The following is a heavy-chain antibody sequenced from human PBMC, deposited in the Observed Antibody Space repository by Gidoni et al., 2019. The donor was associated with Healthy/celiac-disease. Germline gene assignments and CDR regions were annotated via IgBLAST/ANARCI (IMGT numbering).Heavy chain of an antibody. V-gene: IGHV3-23*01. J-gene: IGHJ4*02. D-gene: IGHD4-17*01. CDR3: AKWGFYGGIDY. CDR2: ISGSVGST. Sequence: EVQLLESGGGLVQPGGALRLCCAASECTFSSYAMSWVRQAPVQGLEWFSAISGSVGSTYYADSVKGRFTISSDNSKNTLYLQMNSLRAEDTAVYYCAKWGFYGGIDYWGQGPLVTVSS. CDR1: ECTFSSYA.